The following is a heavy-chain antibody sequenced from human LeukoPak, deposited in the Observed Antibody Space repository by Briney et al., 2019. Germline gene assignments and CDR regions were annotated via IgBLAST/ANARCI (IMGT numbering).Heavy chain of an antibody. J-gene: IGHJ6*03. D-gene: IGHD3-10*01. CDR2: IHTSGST. Sequence: SETLSLTCSVSGDSISSYYWSWIRQPPEKGLEWIGYIHTSGSTNYNPSLQSRLTISVDTSKNQVSLRLTSVTAADTAVYYCARLDRFGTNSYYMDVWGKGTTVTVSS. V-gene: IGHV4-4*09. CDR3: ARLDRFGTNSYYMDV. CDR1: GDSISSYY.